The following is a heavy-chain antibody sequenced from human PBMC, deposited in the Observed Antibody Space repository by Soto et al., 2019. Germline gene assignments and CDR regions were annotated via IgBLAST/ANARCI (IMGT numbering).Heavy chain of an antibody. CDR3: ARERYYYTTSGFRSDGMDV. CDR2: FYFSGST. Sequence: PSETLSLTCTVSGDSISSGGYYWSWIRQHPGKGLEWIGYFYFSGSTYYNQSLKSRLTISVDTSKNQFSLKLSSVTAADTAVYYCARERYYYTTSGFRSDGMDVWGQGTTVTVSS. D-gene: IGHD3-22*01. V-gene: IGHV4-31*03. CDR1: GDSISSGGYY. J-gene: IGHJ6*02.